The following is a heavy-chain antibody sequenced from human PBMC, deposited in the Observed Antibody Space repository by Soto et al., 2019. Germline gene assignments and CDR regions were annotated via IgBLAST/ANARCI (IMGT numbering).Heavy chain of an antibody. Sequence: GGALILSCATSGFTFNTYSMIGVRQVPGKGLEWVSLVSSRGGSTDYADSVKGRFNISRDNSKNTLYLQMNSLRAEDTAVYYCAKVDRYSSSSIDDWGQGTLVTVSS. D-gene: IGHD6-6*01. CDR1: GFTFNTYS. CDR3: AKVDRYSSSSIDD. CDR2: VSSRGGST. J-gene: IGHJ4*02. V-gene: IGHV3-23*01.